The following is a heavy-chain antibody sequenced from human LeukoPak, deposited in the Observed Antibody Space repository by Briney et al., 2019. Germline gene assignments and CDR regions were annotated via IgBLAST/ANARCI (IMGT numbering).Heavy chain of an antibody. CDR2: ISSSSSYI. V-gene: IGHV3-21*01. D-gene: IGHD5-12*01. Sequence: GGSLRLSCAASGFTFSSCSMNWVRQAPGKGLEWVSSISSSSSYIYYAGSVKGRFTISRDNAKNSLYLQMNSLRAEDTAVYYCARVLGYSGYDLVDYWGQGTLVTVSS. J-gene: IGHJ4*02. CDR3: ARVLGYSGYDLVDY. CDR1: GFTFSSCS.